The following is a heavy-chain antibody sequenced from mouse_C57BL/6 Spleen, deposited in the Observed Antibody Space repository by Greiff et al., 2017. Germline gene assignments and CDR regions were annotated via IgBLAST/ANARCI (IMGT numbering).Heavy chain of an antibody. CDR1: GYTFTSYG. CDR2: IYPRSGNT. J-gene: IGHJ2*01. Sequence: VQLQQSGAELARPGASVKLSCKASGYTFTSYGISWVKQRTGQGLEWIGEIYPRSGNTYYNEKFKGKATLTADKSSSTAYMELRSLTSEDSAVYFCARERSSGSYCDYWGQGTTLTVSS. D-gene: IGHD3-2*02. CDR3: ARERSSGSYCDY. V-gene: IGHV1-81*01.